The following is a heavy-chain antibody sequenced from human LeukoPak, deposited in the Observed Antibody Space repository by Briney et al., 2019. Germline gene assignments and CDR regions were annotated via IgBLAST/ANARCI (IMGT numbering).Heavy chain of an antibody. CDR2: IRFDGSNK. J-gene: IGHJ4*02. CDR3: AKPMVNGRVFFEY. V-gene: IGHV3-30*02. CDR1: GFTCNYG. Sequence: GGSLRLSCAASGFTCNYGVHWVRQAPGKGLEWVSFIRFDGSNKYYADSVKGRFTISRDSSKTTLYLQMNRLRAEDTAVYYCAKPMVNGRVFFEYWGQGTLATVSS. D-gene: IGHD2-21*01.